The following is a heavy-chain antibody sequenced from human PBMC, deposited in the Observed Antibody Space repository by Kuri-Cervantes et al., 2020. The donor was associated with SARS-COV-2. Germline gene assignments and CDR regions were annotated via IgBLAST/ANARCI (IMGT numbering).Heavy chain of an antibody. V-gene: IGHV1-18*01. Sequence: ASVKVSCKASGYTFTSYGISWVRQAPGQGLEWMGWISAYNGNTNYAQKLQGRVTMTTDTSTSTAYMELRSLRSDDTTVYYCAGDAPMVRGAPHDYWGQGTLVTVSS. CDR2: ISAYNGNT. CDR3: AGDAPMVRGAPHDY. D-gene: IGHD3-10*01. J-gene: IGHJ4*02. CDR1: GYTFTSYG.